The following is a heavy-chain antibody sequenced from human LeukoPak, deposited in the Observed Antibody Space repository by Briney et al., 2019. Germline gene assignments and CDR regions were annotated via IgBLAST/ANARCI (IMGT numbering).Heavy chain of an antibody. CDR2: ISSSSSTI. Sequence: GGSLRLSCAASGFTFSSYSMNWVRQAPGKGLEWVSYISSSSSTIYYADSVKGRFTISRDNAKNSLYLQMNSLRAEDTAVYYCARPDRGGSYSDFDYLGQGTLVTVSS. J-gene: IGHJ4*02. V-gene: IGHV3-48*01. D-gene: IGHD3-16*01. CDR3: ARPDRGGSYSDFDY. CDR1: GFTFSSYS.